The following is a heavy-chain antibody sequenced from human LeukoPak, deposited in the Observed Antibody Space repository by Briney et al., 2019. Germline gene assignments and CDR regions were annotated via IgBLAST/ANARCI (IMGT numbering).Heavy chain of an antibody. D-gene: IGHD6-13*01. V-gene: IGHV4-30-2*01. CDR3: ARTTSYSSSWYYFDY. CDR1: GGSISSGGYY. J-gene: IGHJ4*02. CDR2: IYHSGST. Sequence: SQTLSLTCTVSGGSISSGGYYWSWIRQPPGKGLEWIGYIYHSGSTYYNPSLKSRVTISVDRSKNQFSLKLSSVTAADTAVYYCARTTSYSSSWYYFDYRGQGTLVTVSS.